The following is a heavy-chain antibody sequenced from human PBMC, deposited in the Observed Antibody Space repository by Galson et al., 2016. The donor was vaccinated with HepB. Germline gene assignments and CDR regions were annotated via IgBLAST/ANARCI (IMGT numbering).Heavy chain of an antibody. CDR2: ISFDGSNA. V-gene: IGHV3-30*03. D-gene: IGHD1-7*01. CDR3: TTRYSWNFWGDF. J-gene: IGHJ4*02. Sequence: SLRLSCAASGFIFSNYGMHWVRQAPGKGLEWVAVISFDGSNAYYGDSVKGRFTISRDDSKNTLFLQMDSLKSEDTAVYYCTTRYSWNFWGDFWGQGTLVTVSS. CDR1: GFIFSNYG.